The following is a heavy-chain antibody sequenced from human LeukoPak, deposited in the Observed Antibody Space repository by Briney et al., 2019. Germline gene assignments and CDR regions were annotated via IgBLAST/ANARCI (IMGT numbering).Heavy chain of an antibody. D-gene: IGHD2-15*01. CDR1: GLPFSSYW. CDR2: IKQDGSEQ. J-gene: IGHJ4*02. CDR3: AREEDNADEYLREDY. Sequence: PGGSLRLSCAAPGLPFSSYWMSWVRQAPGKGLEWVANIKQDGSEQNYVDSVKGRFTISRDNARNSLYLQMDSLRAEDTAVYYCAREEDNADEYLREDYWGQGTLVTVSS. V-gene: IGHV3-7*01.